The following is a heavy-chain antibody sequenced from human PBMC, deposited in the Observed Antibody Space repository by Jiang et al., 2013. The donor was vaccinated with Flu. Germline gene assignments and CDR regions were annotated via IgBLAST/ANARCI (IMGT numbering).Heavy chain of an antibody. CDR1: GGSISSNNW. CDR2: VYHSGST. J-gene: IGHJ4*02. Sequence: LLKPSGTLSLTCAVSGGSISSNNWWSWVRQPPGKGLEWIGEVYHSGSTNYNPSLKSRVTISVDKPKKEFSLKLRFVTAADTAVYYCATSIAVAGFDYWGQGTLVTVSS. D-gene: IGHD6-19*01. CDR3: ATSIAVAGFDY. V-gene: IGHV4-4*02.